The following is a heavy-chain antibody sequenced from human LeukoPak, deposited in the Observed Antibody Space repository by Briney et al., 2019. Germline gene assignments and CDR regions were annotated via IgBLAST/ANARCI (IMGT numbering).Heavy chain of an antibody. D-gene: IGHD3-22*01. Sequence: GASVKVSCKASGYTFIGYYVHGVRQAPGQGLEWMGWINSKSGGTNYAQKFQGSVAMTRDTSISTAYMELSRLRYGDTVVYYCARGGDYYDRSGYYDDAFDIWGQGTMVTVSS. CDR1: GYTFIGYY. V-gene: IGHV1-2*02. J-gene: IGHJ3*02. CDR2: INSKSGGT. CDR3: ARGGDYYDRSGYYDDAFDI.